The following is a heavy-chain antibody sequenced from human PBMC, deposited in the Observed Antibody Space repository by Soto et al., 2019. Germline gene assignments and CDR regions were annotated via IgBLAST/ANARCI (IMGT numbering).Heavy chain of an antibody. V-gene: IGHV1-3*05. J-gene: IGHJ4*02. D-gene: IGHD6-13*01. CDR2: INAGNGNT. CDR1: GYTFTSYA. CDR3: ARAPGGPGIAEY. Sequence: QVQLVQSGAEEKKPGASVKVSCKASGYTFTSYAMDWVRQAPGQRLEWMGWINAGNGNTKYSQKFQGRVTITRDTSASTAYMELSSLRSEDTAVYYCARAPGGPGIAEYWGQGTLVIVSS.